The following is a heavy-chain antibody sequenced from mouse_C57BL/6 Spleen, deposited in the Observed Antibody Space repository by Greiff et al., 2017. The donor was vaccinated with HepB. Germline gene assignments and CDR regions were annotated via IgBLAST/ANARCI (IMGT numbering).Heavy chain of an antibody. J-gene: IGHJ3*01. CDR3: ARPAGGFAY. CDR1: GYTFTSYW. Sequence: VKLQQPGAELVKPGASVKLSCKASGYTFTSYWMQWVKQRPGQGLEWIGEIDPSDSYTNYNQKFKGKATLTVDTSSSTAYMQLSSLTSEDSAVYYCARPAGGFAYWGQGTLVTVSA. V-gene: IGHV1-50*01. CDR2: IDPSDSYT.